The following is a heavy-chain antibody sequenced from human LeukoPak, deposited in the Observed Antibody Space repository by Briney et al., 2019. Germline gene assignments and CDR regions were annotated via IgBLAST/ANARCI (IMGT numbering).Heavy chain of an antibody. D-gene: IGHD3-10*01. CDR2: IWYDGSNK. J-gene: IGHJ5*02. Sequence: GRSLRLSCAASGFTFSSYGMHWVRQAPGKGLEWVAVIWYDGSNKYYADSVKGRFTISRDNSKNTLYLQMNSLRAEDTAVYYCARDSYYGSGSTYRREDLWFDPWGQGTLVTVSS. CDR3: ARDSYYGSGSTYRREDLWFDP. V-gene: IGHV3-33*01. CDR1: GFTFSSYG.